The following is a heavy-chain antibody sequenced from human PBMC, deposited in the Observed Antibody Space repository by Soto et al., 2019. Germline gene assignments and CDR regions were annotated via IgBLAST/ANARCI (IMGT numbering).Heavy chain of an antibody. J-gene: IGHJ4*02. CDR3: AKGNDQSYSWSYYDY. Sequence: EVQLGESGGGLEHPGGSRSHSWADSGCPFSIFAMPWVRQAPGKGLEGVSAISGSGVGSYYADSVQGRFIIARDNAKDTLYLPMNSLRVEDTAEYYCAKGNDQSYSWSYYDYWGQGTVVTVSS. CDR1: GCPFSIFA. D-gene: IGHD1-26*01. V-gene: IGHV3-23*04. CDR2: ISGSGVGS.